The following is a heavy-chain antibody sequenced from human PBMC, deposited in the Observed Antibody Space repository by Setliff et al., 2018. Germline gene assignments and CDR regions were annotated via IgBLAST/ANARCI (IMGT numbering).Heavy chain of an antibody. CDR3: ARGPPDFVVVPVAAKFDY. Sequence: ASVKVSCKTSGYSFTNYGINWVRQAPGQGLEWMGWNSVYAREFQDRVTMTIDTPTSTAYMELRSLRSDDTAVYYCARGPPDFVVVPVAAKFDYWGPGTLVTVSA. D-gene: IGHD2-2*01. CDR1: GYSFTNYG. J-gene: IGHJ4*02. V-gene: IGHV1-18*01. CDR2: NSV.